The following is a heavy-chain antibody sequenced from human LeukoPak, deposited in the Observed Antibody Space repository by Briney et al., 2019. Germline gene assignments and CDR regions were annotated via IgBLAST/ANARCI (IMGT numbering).Heavy chain of an antibody. V-gene: IGHV3-23*01. CDR2: ISGSGGSA. CDR1: GFTFSSYA. D-gene: IGHD3-9*01. Sequence: GGSLRLSCAASGFTFSSYAMSWVRQAPGKGLEWVSAISGSGGSAYYADSVKGRFTISRDNSKNTLYLQMNSLRAEDTAVYYCAKGGAGYYRGDAFDIWGQGTMVTVSS. CDR3: AKGGAGYYRGDAFDI. J-gene: IGHJ3*02.